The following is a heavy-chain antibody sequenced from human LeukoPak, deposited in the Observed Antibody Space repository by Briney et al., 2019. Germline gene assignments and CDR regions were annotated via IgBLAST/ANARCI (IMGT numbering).Heavy chain of an antibody. V-gene: IGHV3-7*04. CDR2: IKQDGSEE. CDR1: GITLSELW. CDR3: VGGYGWLPDY. J-gene: IGHJ4*02. D-gene: IGHD6-19*01. Sequence: PGGSLRLSCAGYGITLSELWMNWVRQVPGKGLEWVANIKQDGSEEKYVDSVKGRFTISRDNAKNSVYLQMNSLRVDDTAVYYCVGGYGWLPDYWGQGALVTVSS.